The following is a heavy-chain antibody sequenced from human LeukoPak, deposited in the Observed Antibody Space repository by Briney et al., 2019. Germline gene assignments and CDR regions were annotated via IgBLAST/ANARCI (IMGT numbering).Heavy chain of an antibody. CDR3: ARLKAVAGMNLPTDY. D-gene: IGHD6-19*01. Sequence: GGSLRLSCVGSGFTFSSYSMSWVRQAPGKGLEWVSYISISTSSIDYADSVKGRFTISRDNAKNSLYLQMNSLRAEDTAVYYCARLKAVAGMNLPTDYWGQGTLVTVSS. CDR1: GFTFSSYS. CDR2: ISISTSSI. V-gene: IGHV3-48*01. J-gene: IGHJ4*02.